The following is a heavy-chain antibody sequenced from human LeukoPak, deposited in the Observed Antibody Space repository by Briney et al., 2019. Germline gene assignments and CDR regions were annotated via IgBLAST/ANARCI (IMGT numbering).Heavy chain of an antibody. CDR3: AKIRWGGYYYYGMDV. CDR1: GFTFSSYA. Sequence: GGSLRLSCAAAGFTFSSYAMSWVRQAPGKGLEWVSAISGSGGSTYYADSVKGRFTISRDNSKNTLYLQMNSLRAEDTAVYYCAKIRWGGYYYYGMDVWGQGTTVTVSS. CDR2: ISGSGGST. V-gene: IGHV3-23*01. J-gene: IGHJ6*02. D-gene: IGHD4-23*01.